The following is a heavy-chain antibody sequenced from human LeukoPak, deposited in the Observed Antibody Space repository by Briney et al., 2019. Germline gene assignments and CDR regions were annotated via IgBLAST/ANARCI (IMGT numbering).Heavy chain of an antibody. D-gene: IGHD4-11*01. V-gene: IGHV4-4*07. CDR2: IYTSGST. Sequence: SETLSLTCTVSGGSISSYYWSWIRQPAGKGLEWIGRIYTSGSTNYNPSLKSRVTISVDTSKNQFSLKLSSVTAADTAVYYCARQLNYEGYYYYYMDVWGKGTTVTVSS. CDR1: GGSISSYY. J-gene: IGHJ6*03. CDR3: ARQLNYEGYYYYYMDV.